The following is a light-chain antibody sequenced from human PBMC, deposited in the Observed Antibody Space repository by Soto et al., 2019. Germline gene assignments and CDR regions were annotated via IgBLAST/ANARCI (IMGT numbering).Light chain of an antibody. J-gene: IGKJ2*01. CDR2: WAS. V-gene: IGKV4-1*01. Sequence: DIVMTQSPDSLAVSLGERATINCKPSQSVLYSSNNKNYLAWYQQRPGQPPKLLIYWASTRESGVPDRFSGSGSGTDLTLTITSLQAEDVAVYYCQQYESTPPTFGQGTKLEIK. CDR3: QQYESTPPT. CDR1: QSVLYSSNNKNY.